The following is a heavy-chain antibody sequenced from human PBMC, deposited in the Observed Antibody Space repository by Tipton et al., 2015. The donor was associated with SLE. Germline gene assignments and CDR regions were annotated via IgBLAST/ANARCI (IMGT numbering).Heavy chain of an antibody. CDR1: GDSVSSKSAA. CDR3: ARGGAVACRPLLVDI. CDR2: TYYRSKWYN. D-gene: IGHD6-19*01. Sequence: PGLVKPSQTLSLTCAISGDSVSSKSAAWNWIRQSPSRGLEWLGRTYYRSKWYNDYAVSVKSRITIDPDTSKNQFSLQLNSVTPEDTAVYYCARGGAVACRPLLVDIWGQGTMVAVSS. V-gene: IGHV6-1*01. J-gene: IGHJ3*02.